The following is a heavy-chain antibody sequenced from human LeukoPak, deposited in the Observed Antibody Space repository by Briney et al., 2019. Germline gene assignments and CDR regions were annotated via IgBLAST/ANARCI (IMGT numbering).Heavy chain of an antibody. V-gene: IGHV4-59*12. Sequence: SETLSLTCTVSGDSISGYYWSWIRQPPGKGLEWIAFIHSSGTTNYNPSLKSRVTISVDTSKNQFSLKLSSVTAADTAVYYCARGTMTTVTYYFDYWGQGTLVTVSS. J-gene: IGHJ4*02. CDR3: ARGTMTTVTYYFDY. CDR2: IHSSGTT. CDR1: GDSISGYY. D-gene: IGHD4-17*01.